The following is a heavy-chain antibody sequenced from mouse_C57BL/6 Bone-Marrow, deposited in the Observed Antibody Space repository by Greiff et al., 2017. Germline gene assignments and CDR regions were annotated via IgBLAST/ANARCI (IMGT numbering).Heavy chain of an antibody. D-gene: IGHD1-1*01. V-gene: IGHV5-4*01. CDR1: GFTFSSYA. Sequence: EVQRVESGGGLVKPGGSLKLSCAASGFTFSSYAMSWVRQTPEKRLEWVATISDGGSYTYYPDNVKGRFTISRDNAKNNLYLQMSHLKSEDTAMYYCARVTTVHYYAMDYWGQGTSVTVSS. CDR2: ISDGGSYT. J-gene: IGHJ4*01. CDR3: ARVTTVHYYAMDY.